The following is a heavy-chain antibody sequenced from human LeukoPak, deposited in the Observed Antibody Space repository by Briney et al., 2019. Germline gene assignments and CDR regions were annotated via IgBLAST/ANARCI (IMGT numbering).Heavy chain of an antibody. Sequence: ASVKVSCKASGYTFTGYYMHWVRRAPGQGLEWMGWINPKNGGTTYAQKFQGRVTMTRDTPISTVYMELSSLKSDDTAVYYCARTFCSSTSCYKEGFDLWGQGTMVTVSS. CDR2: INPKNGGT. CDR1: GYTFTGYY. V-gene: IGHV1-2*02. CDR3: ARTFCSSTSCYKEGFDL. D-gene: IGHD2-2*02. J-gene: IGHJ3*01.